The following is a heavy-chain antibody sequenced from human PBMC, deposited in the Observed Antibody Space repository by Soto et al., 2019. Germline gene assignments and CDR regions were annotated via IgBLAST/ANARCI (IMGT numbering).Heavy chain of an antibody. CDR1: GGSISNYY. D-gene: IGHD3-16*01. Sequence: SETLSLTCNVSGGSISNYYWTWVRQSPEKGLGWIGYMYYNGNINYNPSLKSRVTISIDTSKNQFPLTLKSVTAADTAVYYCESGGNWFDPWGRGVLVTVSS. V-gene: IGHV4-59*01. CDR3: ESGGNWFDP. J-gene: IGHJ5*02. CDR2: MYYNGNI.